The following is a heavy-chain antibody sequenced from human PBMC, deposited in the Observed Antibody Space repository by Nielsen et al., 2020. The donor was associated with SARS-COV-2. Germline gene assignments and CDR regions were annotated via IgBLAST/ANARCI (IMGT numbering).Heavy chain of an antibody. CDR2: ISAYNGNT. CDR3: ARDFVYRGSGSYYNAY. J-gene: IGHJ4*02. CDR1: GYTFPSYG. D-gene: IGHD3-10*01. Sequence: ASVQVSCKASGYTFPSYGISWVRQAPGQGLDWMGWISAYNGNTNYAQKLQGRVTMTTDTSTSTAYMELRSLRSDDTAVYYCARDFVYRGSGSYYNAYWGQGTLVTVSS. V-gene: IGHV1-18*01.